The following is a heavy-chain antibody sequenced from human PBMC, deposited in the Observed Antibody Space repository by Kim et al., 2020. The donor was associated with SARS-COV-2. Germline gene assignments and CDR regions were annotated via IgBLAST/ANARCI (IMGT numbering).Heavy chain of an antibody. D-gene: IGHD1-20*01. CDR2: IGTKADT. CDR3: ARGPIEEGIRATEGYFEL. CDR1: GSTFSSYD. V-gene: IGHV3-13*04. Sequence: GGSLRLSCAASGSTFSSYDMHWVRQGTEKGLEWVSSIGTKADTYYPDSVKDRFTISRENAKDSFYLQMNSLRAEDTAVYYCARGPIEEGIRATEGYFELWGRGTVVTVSS. J-gene: IGHJ2*01.